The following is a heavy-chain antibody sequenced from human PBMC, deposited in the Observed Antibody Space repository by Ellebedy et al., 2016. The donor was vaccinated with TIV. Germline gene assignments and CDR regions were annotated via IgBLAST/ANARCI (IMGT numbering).Heavy chain of an antibody. Sequence: SLKISXAASGFTFEDYAMHWVRQHPGKGLEWVSIISWNSGAIYYADSVKGRFTISRDNAQKSLFLQMNSLKPEDTALYFCARDHYYDNSGYHYFDYWGQGTLVTVSS. J-gene: IGHJ4*02. V-gene: IGHV3-9*01. CDR3: ARDHYYDNSGYHYFDY. D-gene: IGHD3-22*01. CDR1: GFTFEDYA. CDR2: ISWNSGAI.